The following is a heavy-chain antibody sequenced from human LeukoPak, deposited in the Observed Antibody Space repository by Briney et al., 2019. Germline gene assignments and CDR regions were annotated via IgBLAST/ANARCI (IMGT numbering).Heavy chain of an antibody. J-gene: IGHJ4*02. D-gene: IGHD3-22*01. Sequence: WISAYNGNTNYAQKLQGRVTMTTDTSTSTAYMELRSLRSDDTAVYYCARDRALYYYDSSDYWGQGTLVTVSS. CDR3: ARDRALYYYDSSDY. CDR2: ISAYNGNT. V-gene: IGHV1-18*01.